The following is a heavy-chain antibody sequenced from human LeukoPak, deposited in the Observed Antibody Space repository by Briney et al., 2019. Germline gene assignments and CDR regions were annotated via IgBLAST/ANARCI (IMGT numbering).Heavy chain of an antibody. D-gene: IGHD3-3*01. V-gene: IGHV4-59*01. CDR1: GGSMGTYS. Sequence: SETLSLTYTVSGGSMGTYSWCWIRQPPGKGLEWIGFKAYSGGTNYNPSLKSRVTISVDTSKGQISLNLKSVTAADTAVYYCVRDGGEWLPDLWGQGTLVTVSS. J-gene: IGHJ5*02. CDR2: KAYSGGT. CDR3: VRDGGEWLPDL.